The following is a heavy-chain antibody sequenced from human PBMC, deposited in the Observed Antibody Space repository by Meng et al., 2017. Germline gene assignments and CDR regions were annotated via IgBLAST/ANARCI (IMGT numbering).Heavy chain of an antibody. D-gene: IGHD5-18*01. CDR1: SFNFSCYG. CDR3: AREGQLWARNFDY. CDR2: IWYYGINK. V-gene: IGHV3-33*01. Sequence: GGGVLAVTCLRLSCAALSFNFSCYGLPLVRQGPGKGLEWVAVIWYYGINKYYADSVKGRFTISRDNSKNTLYLQMNSLRAEDTAVYYCAREGQLWARNFDYWGQGTLVTVSS. J-gene: IGHJ4*02.